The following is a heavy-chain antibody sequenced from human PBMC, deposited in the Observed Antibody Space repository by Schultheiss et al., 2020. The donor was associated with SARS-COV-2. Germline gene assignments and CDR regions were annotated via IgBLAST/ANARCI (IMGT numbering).Heavy chain of an antibody. CDR2: INHSGST. J-gene: IGHJ4*02. CDR3: AREGSAMVQSRFDY. Sequence: SETLSLTCTVSGGSISSSSYYWGWIRQPPGKGLEWIGEINHSGSTNYNPSLKSRVTISVDTSKNQFSLKLSSVTAADTAVYYCAREGSAMVQSRFDYWGQGTLVTVSS. D-gene: IGHD5-18*01. CDR1: GGSISSSSYY. V-gene: IGHV4-39*07.